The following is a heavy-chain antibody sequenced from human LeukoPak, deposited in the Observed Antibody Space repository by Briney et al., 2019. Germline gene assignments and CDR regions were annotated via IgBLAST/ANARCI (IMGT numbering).Heavy chain of an antibody. V-gene: IGHV3-9*01. CDR2: ISWNSGSI. Sequence: PGGSLRLSCEASGFTFDDYVMHWVRQAPGKGLEWVSGISWNSGSIAYADSVKGRFTISRDNAKNSLYLQMNSLRAEDTALYYCARAAAGISFDPWGQGTLVTVSS. CDR3: ARAAAGISFDP. J-gene: IGHJ5*02. D-gene: IGHD6-13*01. CDR1: GFTFDDYV.